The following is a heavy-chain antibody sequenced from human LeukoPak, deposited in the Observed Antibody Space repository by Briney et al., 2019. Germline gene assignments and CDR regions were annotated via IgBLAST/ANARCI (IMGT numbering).Heavy chain of an antibody. D-gene: IGHD2-15*01. Sequence: GGSLRLSCAASGFTFSTYWMSWVRPAPGKELEGVANIKQAGSEKYYVDSVKGRFTISRDNAKNSLYPQMNSLRAEDTAVYYCARVGSDIGYCSGGSCYFDYWGQGALVTVSS. CDR3: ARVGSDIGYCSGGSCYFDY. CDR1: GFTFSTYW. V-gene: IGHV3-7*01. CDR2: IKQAGSEK. J-gene: IGHJ4*02.